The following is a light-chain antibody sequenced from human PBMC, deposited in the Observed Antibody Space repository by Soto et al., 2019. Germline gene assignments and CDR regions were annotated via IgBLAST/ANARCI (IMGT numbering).Light chain of an antibody. CDR1: QSISSW. V-gene: IGKV1-5*01. Sequence: DIQMTQSPSTLSASVGDRVTITCRASQSISSWLAWYQQKPGKAPNLLIYDASSVESGVPSRFSGSGSGTEFTLTISSLQPDDFETYYCQQYNSYPWTFGQGTKVEIK. CDR3: QQYNSYPWT. CDR2: DAS. J-gene: IGKJ1*01.